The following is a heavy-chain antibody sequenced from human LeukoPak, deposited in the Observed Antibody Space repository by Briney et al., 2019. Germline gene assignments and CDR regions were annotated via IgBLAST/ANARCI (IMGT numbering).Heavy chain of an antibody. Sequence: GASVKVSCKASGGTFSSYAISWVRQAPGQGLEWMGGIIPIFGTANYAQKFQGRVTITADESTSTAYMELSSLRSEDTAVYYCARGDHYYDSSGYYYDTHTPYYFDYWGQGTLVTVSS. CDR3: ARGDHYYDSSGYYYDTHTPYYFDY. D-gene: IGHD3-22*01. V-gene: IGHV1-69*13. CDR2: IIPIFGTA. J-gene: IGHJ4*02. CDR1: GGTFSSYA.